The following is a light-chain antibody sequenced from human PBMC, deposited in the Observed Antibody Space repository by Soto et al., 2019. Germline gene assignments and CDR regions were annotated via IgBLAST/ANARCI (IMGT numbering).Light chain of an antibody. CDR1: QSLLHSNGYNY. J-gene: IGKJ5*01. CDR2: LGS. CDR3: MQALQIPPT. V-gene: IGKV2-28*01. Sequence: DIEMTQSPLSLPVTPGEPASMSCRSSQSLLHSNGYNYFDWYLQKPGQSPQLLIYLGSNRASGVPDRFSGSGSGTDFTLKISRVEAEDVGVYYCMQALQIPPTFGQGTRLEIK.